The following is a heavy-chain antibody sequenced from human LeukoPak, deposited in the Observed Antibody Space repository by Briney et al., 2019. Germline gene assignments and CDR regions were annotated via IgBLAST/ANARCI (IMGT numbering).Heavy chain of an antibody. D-gene: IGHD1-1*01. CDR2: ISAYNGNT. Sequence: ASVKVSCKASGYTFTSYGISWVRQAPGQGLEWMGWISAYNGNTNYAQKFQGRVTITADESTSTAYMELSSLRSEDTAVYYCARAVERRYYYYYMDVWGKGTTATISS. CDR1: GYTFTSYG. V-gene: IGHV1-18*01. J-gene: IGHJ6*03. CDR3: ARAVERRYYYYYMDV.